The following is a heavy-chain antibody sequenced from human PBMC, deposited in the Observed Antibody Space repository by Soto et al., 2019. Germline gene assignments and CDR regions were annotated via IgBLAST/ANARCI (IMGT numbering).Heavy chain of an antibody. CDR1: GYTFIHYY. CDR3: ARELMIITGYGAV. V-gene: IGHV1-18*01. CDR2: VSAYNVDK. Sequence: GASLNVSFKASGYTFIHYYIHWFLHSPLQGLELMGFVSAYNVDKKYAQNFHCIVTFTTDTSTSTAYMDMRTLRSDDTASYYCARELMIITGYGAVWGNG. J-gene: IGHJ6*03. D-gene: IGHD2-15*01.